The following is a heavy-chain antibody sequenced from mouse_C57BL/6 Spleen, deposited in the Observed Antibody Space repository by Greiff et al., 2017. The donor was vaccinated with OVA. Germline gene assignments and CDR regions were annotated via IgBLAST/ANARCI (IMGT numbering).Heavy chain of an antibody. CDR1: GYTFTSYW. Sequence: EVMLVESGTVLARPGASVKMSCKTSGYTFTSYWMHWVKQRPGQGLEWIGAIYPGNSDTSYNQKFKGKAKLTAVTSASTAYMELSSLTNEDSAVYYCTSRPYDGYYFAYWGQGTLVTVSA. J-gene: IGHJ3*01. D-gene: IGHD2-3*01. V-gene: IGHV1-5*01. CDR3: TSRPYDGYYFAY. CDR2: IYPGNSDT.